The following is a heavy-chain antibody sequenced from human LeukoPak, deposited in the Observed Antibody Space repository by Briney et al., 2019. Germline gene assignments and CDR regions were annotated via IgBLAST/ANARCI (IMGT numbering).Heavy chain of an antibody. D-gene: IGHD1-26*01. Sequence: GGSLRLSCAASGFTFSSYAMHWVRQAPGKGLEWVAVISYDGSNKYYAGSVKGRFTISRDNSKNTLYLQMNSLRAEDTAVYYCARRNSGSFDYWGQGTLVTVSS. V-gene: IGHV3-30*04. CDR2: ISYDGSNK. CDR1: GFTFSSYA. CDR3: ARRNSGSFDY. J-gene: IGHJ4*02.